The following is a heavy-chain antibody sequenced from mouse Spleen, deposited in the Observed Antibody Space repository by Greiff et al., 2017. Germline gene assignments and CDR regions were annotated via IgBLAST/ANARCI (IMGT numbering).Heavy chain of an antibody. CDR3: ARGNYVYYAMDY. J-gene: IGHJ4*01. Sequence: QVQLQQSGAELVKPGASVKISCKASGYAFSSYWMNWVKQRPGKGLEWIGQIYPGDGDTNYNGKFKGKATLTADKSSSTAYMQLSSLTSEDSAVYFCARGNYVYYAMDYWGQGTSVTVSS. CDR1: GYAFSSYW. CDR2: IYPGDGDT. V-gene: IGHV1-80*01. D-gene: IGHD2-1*01.